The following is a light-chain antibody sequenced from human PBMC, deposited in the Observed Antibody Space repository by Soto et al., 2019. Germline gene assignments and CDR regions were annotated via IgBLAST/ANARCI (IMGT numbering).Light chain of an antibody. CDR2: GNN. V-gene: IGLV1-40*01. CDR1: TSNLGAGYD. Sequence: QSVLTQPPSVSGAPGQRVTISCTGSTSNLGAGYDVQWYQQLPGTAPKLLIYGNNNRPSGVPDRFSGSKSGTSASLAIAGLQAEDEADYYCQSYDSSLSGYVFGTWTKRTVL. J-gene: IGLJ1*01. CDR3: QSYDSSLSGYV.